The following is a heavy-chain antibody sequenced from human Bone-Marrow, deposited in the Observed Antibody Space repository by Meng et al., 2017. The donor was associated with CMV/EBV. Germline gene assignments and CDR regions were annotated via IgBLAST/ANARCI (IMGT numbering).Heavy chain of an antibody. V-gene: IGHV4-59*01. CDR1: GGSIFNYY. J-gene: IGHJ5*02. CDR2: VSYSGFT. D-gene: IGHD3-16*01. CDR3: ARDNLMITFGGVDKTHWFDP. Sequence: GSLRLSCTVSGGSIFNYYWSWIRQPPGKGLEWIGYVSYSGFTNYNPSLKSRVTISVDTSKSQFSLNLSSVTAADTAVYYCARDNLMITFGGVDKTHWFDPWGQGTLVTVSS.